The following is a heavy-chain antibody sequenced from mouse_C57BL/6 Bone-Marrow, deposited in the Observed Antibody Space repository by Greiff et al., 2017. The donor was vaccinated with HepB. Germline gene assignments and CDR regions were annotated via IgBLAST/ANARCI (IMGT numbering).Heavy chain of an antibody. CDR2: INPSSGYT. J-gene: IGHJ3*01. V-gene: IGHV1-7*01. CDR1: GYTFTSYW. D-gene: IGHD1-1*01. CDR3: ARLSSRGLDWFAY. Sequence: VQLQQSGAELAKPGASVKLSCKASGYTFTSYWMHWVKQRPGQGLEWIGYINPSSGYTKYNQKFKDKATLTADKSCSTAYMQLSSLTYEDSAVYYCARLSSRGLDWFAYWGQGTLVTVSA.